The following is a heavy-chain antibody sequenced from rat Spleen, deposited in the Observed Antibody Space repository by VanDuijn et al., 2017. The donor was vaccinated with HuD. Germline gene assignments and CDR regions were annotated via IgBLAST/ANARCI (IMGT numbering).Heavy chain of an antibody. CDR1: GFTFSSYG. J-gene: IGHJ3*01. V-gene: IGHV5-62*01. CDR2: ISSSSGT. Sequence: AVQLVESGGGLVQPGKSLKLSCSASGFTFSSYGMHWIRHAPGKGLDWVAYISSSSGTVYADAVKERFTISRDNAKNTLYLQLNSLKSEDTAIYYCARGVYYGLAYWGQGTLVTVSS. CDR3: ARGVYYGLAY. D-gene: IGHD1-6*01.